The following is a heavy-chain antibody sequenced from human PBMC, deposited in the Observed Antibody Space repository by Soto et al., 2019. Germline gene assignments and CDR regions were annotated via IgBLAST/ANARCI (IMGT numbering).Heavy chain of an antibody. J-gene: IGHJ6*02. V-gene: IGHV3-43D*04. CDR1: GFTFDDYA. D-gene: IGHD2-2*02. CDR2: ISWDGGST. Sequence: VGSLRLSCAASGFTFDDYAMHWVRQAPGKGLEWVSLISWDGGSTYYADSVKGRFTISRDNSKNSLYLQMNSLRAEDTALYYCAKDIRCSSTSCYTVRIVSGMDVWGQGTTVTVSS. CDR3: AKDIRCSSTSCYTVRIVSGMDV.